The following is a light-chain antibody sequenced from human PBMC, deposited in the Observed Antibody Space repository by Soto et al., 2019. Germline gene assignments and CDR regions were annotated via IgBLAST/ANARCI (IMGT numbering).Light chain of an antibody. J-gene: IGLJ1*01. V-gene: IGLV1-40*01. CDR3: QSYDSSLSGPYV. CDR1: NSNIGADYD. Sequence: QSVLTQPPSVSGAPGQRVTISCTGSNSNIGADYDVHWYQQLPGTAPKLLIYGNNNRPSGVPDRFSGSKSGTSASLAITGLQPEDEADYYCQSYDSSLSGPYVFGPGTKVTVL. CDR2: GNN.